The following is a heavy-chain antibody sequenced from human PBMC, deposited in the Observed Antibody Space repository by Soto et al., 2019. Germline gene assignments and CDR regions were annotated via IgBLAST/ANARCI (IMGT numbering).Heavy chain of an antibody. V-gene: IGHV3-11*03. CDR3: IRYAQTKGWLFDY. J-gene: IGHJ4*02. D-gene: IGHD6-19*01. CDR1: GFSFSDYY. CDR2: ISSVNNYT. Sequence: GGSLRLSCAASGFSFSDYYMSWIRQAPGKGLEWVSYISSVNNYTNYADSVKDRFTISRDNAKNSLYLQMNSLKTEDTAVYYCIRYAQTKGWLFDYWGQGTLVTVSS.